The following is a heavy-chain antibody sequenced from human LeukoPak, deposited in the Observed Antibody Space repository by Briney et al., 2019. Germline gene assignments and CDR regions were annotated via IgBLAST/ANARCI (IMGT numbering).Heavy chain of an antibody. Sequence: GGSLRLSCAASGFTFSSYSMNWVRQAPGKGLEWVSSISSSSSYIYYADSVKGRFTISRDNAKNSLYLQMNSLRAEDTAVYYCARDSSRRWFDPWGQGTLVTVSS. D-gene: IGHD6-13*01. CDR3: ARDSSRRWFDP. J-gene: IGHJ5*02. V-gene: IGHV3-21*04. CDR1: GFTFSSYS. CDR2: ISSSSSYI.